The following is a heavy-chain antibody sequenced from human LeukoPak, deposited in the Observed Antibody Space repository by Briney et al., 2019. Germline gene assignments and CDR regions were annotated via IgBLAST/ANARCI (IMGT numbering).Heavy chain of an antibody. CDR3: ASTSLVGLLLPDY. CDR2: IFYSGST. J-gene: IGHJ4*02. D-gene: IGHD2-15*01. V-gene: IGHV4-34*12. Sequence: SETLSLTCAVYGGSFSGYYWGWIRQPPGKGLEWIGSIFYSGSTYYNPSLKSRVTMSVDTSKNQFSLKLSSVTAADTAVYYCASTSLVGLLLPDYWGQGTLVTVSS. CDR1: GGSFSGYY.